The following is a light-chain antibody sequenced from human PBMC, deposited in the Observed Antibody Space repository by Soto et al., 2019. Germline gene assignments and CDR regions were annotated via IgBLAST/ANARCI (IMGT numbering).Light chain of an antibody. V-gene: IGKV2-28*01. CDR1: PSLLQSNGYNS. J-gene: IGKJ5*01. CDR3: MQAQQPPLT. Sequence: DIVMTQSPLSLPVTPGESASISCRSSPSLLQSNGYNSLDWYLQKPGQSPQLLIDMGPNRASGVNDRFRGSGPGTGFTPKISRVEAEDGGVDDGMQAQQPPLTFGQGTRLEIK. CDR2: MGP.